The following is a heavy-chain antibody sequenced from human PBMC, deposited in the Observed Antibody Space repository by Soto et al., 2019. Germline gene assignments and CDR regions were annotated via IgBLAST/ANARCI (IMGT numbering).Heavy chain of an antibody. Sequence: EVQLVESGGGLVQPGGSLRVSCAASGFTFSDYWMHWVRQAPGKGLVWVSRIKGDGSRTDFADSVRGRFTISRDNAANKVYPQMSSLRAEDAAVYFCGRGGYHAYYVDYWGQGTLVTVSS. CDR1: GFTFSDYW. D-gene: IGHD3-16*01. V-gene: IGHV3-74*01. CDR3: GRGGYHAYYVDY. CDR2: IKGDGSRT. J-gene: IGHJ4*02.